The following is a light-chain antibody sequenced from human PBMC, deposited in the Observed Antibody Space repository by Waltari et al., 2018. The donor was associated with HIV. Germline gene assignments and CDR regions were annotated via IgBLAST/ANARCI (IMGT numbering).Light chain of an antibody. V-gene: IGLV1-47*01. Sequence: QSVLTQPPSASGTPGQRGTISCSGSSSNLGSYYVYWYQQLPGTAPKLLIYRNNQRPSGVPDRFSGSKSGTSASLAISVLRSEDEADYYCAAWDGSHVVFGGGTKLTVL. CDR1: SSNLGSYY. CDR3: AAWDGSHVV. J-gene: IGLJ2*01. CDR2: RNN.